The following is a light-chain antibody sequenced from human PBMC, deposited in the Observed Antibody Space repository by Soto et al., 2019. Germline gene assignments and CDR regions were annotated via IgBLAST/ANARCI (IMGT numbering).Light chain of an antibody. CDR1: SSDVGNYNL. Sequence: QSALTQSASVSGSPGQSITISCTGTSSDVGNYNLVSWYQQHPGKAPKLMIYEGSKRPSGVSNRFSGSKSGRTASLTISGLQAEDEADYYCCSYAGSSTVVFGGGTKLTVL. V-gene: IGLV2-23*01. CDR3: CSYAGSSTVV. J-gene: IGLJ2*01. CDR2: EGS.